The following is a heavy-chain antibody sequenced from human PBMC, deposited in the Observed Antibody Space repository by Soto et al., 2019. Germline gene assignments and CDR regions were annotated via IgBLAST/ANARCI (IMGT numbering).Heavy chain of an antibody. J-gene: IGHJ4*02. D-gene: IGHD2-2*02. V-gene: IGHV1-3*01. CDR1: GYTFTSYA. CDR3: ARKHCSSTSCYTGIDY. Sequence: ASVKVSCKASGYTFTSYAMHWVRQAPGQRLEWMGWINAGNGNTKYSQKFQGRVTITRDTSASTAYMELSSLRSEDTAVYYCARKHCSSTSCYTGIDYWGQGTLVTAPQ. CDR2: INAGNGNT.